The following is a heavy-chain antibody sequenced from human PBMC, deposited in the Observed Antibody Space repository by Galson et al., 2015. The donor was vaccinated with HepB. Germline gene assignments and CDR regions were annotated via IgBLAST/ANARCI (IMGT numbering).Heavy chain of an antibody. CDR2: ISAYNGNT. J-gene: IGHJ4*02. CDR3: VRDLGEMVTMIFFDY. Sequence: SVKVSCKASGYRFTDFGISWARQAPGQGLEWMGWISAYNGNTNYAQKVQGRVTMTTDTSTSTAYMEVRSLTSDDTAVYYCVRDLGEMVTMIFFDYWGQGTLVTVSS. V-gene: IGHV1-18*01. CDR1: GYRFTDFG. D-gene: IGHD3/OR15-3a*01.